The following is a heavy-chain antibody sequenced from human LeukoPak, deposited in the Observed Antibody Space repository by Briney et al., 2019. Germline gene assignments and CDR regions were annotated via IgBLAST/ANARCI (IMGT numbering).Heavy chain of an antibody. Sequence: SGTLSLTCTVSGGSISSGSCYWSWIRQPAGKGLEWIGRIYTSGSTNYNPSLKSRVTISVDTSKNQFSLKLSSVTAADTAVYYCARDVPLVLRFLEWPPTYGMDVWGQGTTVTVSS. CDR1: GGSISSGSCY. V-gene: IGHV4-61*02. D-gene: IGHD3-3*01. CDR3: ARDVPLVLRFLEWPPTYGMDV. CDR2: IYTSGST. J-gene: IGHJ6*02.